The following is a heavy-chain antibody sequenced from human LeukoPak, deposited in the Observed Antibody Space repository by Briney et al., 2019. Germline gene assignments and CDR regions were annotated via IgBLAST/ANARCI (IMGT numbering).Heavy chain of an antibody. CDR3: AREGRYGEWELVDY. D-gene: IGHD1-26*01. Sequence: VASVKVSCKASGGTFSSYAISWVRQAPGQGLEWMGRIIPILGIANYAQEFQGRVTITADKSTSTAYMELSSLRSEDTAVYYCAREGRYGEWELVDYWGQGTLVTVSS. CDR1: GGTFSSYA. CDR2: IIPILGIA. J-gene: IGHJ4*02. V-gene: IGHV1-69*04.